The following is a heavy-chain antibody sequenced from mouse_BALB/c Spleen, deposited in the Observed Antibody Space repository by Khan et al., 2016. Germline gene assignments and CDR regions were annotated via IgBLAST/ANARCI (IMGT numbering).Heavy chain of an antibody. CDR3: ARVRQAVDY. V-gene: IGHV5-6-3*01. CDR2: INSNGGST. J-gene: IGHJ4*01. CDR1: GFTFSTYA. Sequence: GGSGGGLVQPGGSLKLSCAASGFTFSTYAMSWVRQTPDKRLELVATINSNGGSTYYPDNVKGRFTISRDNAKNTLYLQMSSLKSEDTAMYYCARVRQAVDYWGQGTSVTVSS. D-gene: IGHD2-14*01.